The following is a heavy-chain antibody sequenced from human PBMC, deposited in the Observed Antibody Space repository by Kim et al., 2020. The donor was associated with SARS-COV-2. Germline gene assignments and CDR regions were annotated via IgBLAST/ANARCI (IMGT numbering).Heavy chain of an antibody. V-gene: IGHV3-30*18. Sequence: GGSLRLSCVASGFTFSNYGMHWVRQAPGKGLEWLALTSYDESNRYYADSLQGRFTISRDNSKNTLYLQLNSLREEDTAIYYCAKEGSSGSFPDYWGQGTLVTVSS. D-gene: IGHD3-10*01. CDR3: AKEGSSGSFPDY. CDR1: GFTFSNYG. CDR2: TSYDESNR. J-gene: IGHJ4*02.